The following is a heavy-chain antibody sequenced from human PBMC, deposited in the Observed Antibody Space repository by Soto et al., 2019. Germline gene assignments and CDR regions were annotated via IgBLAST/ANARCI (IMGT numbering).Heavy chain of an antibody. V-gene: IGHV3-74*01. Sequence: GGSLRLSCAASGFTFSNYWMHWVRQAPGKGLVWVSRINSDGTTINYADSVKGRFIISRDNAKNTLYLQMNSLRAEDTGVYYCSGLPYWGQGTLVTVSS. J-gene: IGHJ4*02. CDR3: SGLPY. CDR2: INSDGTTI. CDR1: GFTFSNYW. D-gene: IGHD6-19*01.